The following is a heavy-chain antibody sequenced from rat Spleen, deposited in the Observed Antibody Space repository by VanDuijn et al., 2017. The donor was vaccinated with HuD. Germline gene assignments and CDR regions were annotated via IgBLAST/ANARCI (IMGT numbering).Heavy chain of an antibody. J-gene: IGHJ4*01. V-gene: IGHV2-34*01. CDR2: MWYDGDT. CDR1: GFSLTSYS. Sequence: QVQLKESGPGLVQPSETLSLICTVSGFSLTSYSVSWVRQPSGKGPEWMGRMWYDGDTAYNPALKSRLSISRDTSKNQVFLKMDSLQTEDTATYYCARSVMYTTDYYYVRVMDAWGQGASVTVSS. D-gene: IGHD1-6*01. CDR3: ARSVMYTTDYYYVRVMDA.